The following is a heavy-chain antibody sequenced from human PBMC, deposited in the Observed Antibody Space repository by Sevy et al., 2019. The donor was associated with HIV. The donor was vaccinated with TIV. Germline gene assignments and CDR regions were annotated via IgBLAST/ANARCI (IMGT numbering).Heavy chain of an antibody. D-gene: IGHD2-15*01. J-gene: IGHJ6*02. CDR2: ISYDGSNK. V-gene: IGHV3-30-3*01. CDR3: ARAEGYCSGGSCPYYYYGMDV. Sequence: GGCLRLSCAASGFTFSSYAMHWVRQAPGKGLEWVAVISYDGSNKYYADSVKGRFTISRDNSKNTLYLQMNSLRAEDTAVYYCARAEGYCSGGSCPYYYYGMDVWGQGTTVTVS. CDR1: GFTFSSYA.